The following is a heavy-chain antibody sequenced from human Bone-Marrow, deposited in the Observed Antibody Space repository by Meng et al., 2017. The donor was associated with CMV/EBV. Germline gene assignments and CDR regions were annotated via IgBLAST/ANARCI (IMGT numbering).Heavy chain of an antibody. Sequence: SETLSLTCTVSGGSLSAFRSYWAWLRQPPGKGLEYIASLYYSGTVTYDPSLQGRVTISADTSKNQFSLNLRSVTAADTAVYYCARDRGDYAGNSGIFDCWGQGTLVTVSS. CDR2: LYYSGTV. J-gene: IGHJ4*02. V-gene: IGHV4-61*01. CDR1: GGSLSAFRSY. CDR3: ARDRGDYAGNSGIFDC. D-gene: IGHD4-23*01.